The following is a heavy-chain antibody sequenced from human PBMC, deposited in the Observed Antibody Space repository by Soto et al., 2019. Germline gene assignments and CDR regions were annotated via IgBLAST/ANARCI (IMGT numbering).Heavy chain of an antibody. J-gene: IGHJ4*02. CDR3: DSSGYHIKAPLDY. V-gene: IGHV1-3*01. CDR2: FDVGNGDT. CDR1: GYIFTNYA. Sequence: ASVKVSCKASGYIFTNYAIHWVRQAPGQRLEWMGWFDVGNGDTKYSQKFQDRVTITTDTSASTAYMELSSLRSEDTAVYYYDSSGYHIKAPLDYWGQGTLVTVSS. D-gene: IGHD3-22*01.